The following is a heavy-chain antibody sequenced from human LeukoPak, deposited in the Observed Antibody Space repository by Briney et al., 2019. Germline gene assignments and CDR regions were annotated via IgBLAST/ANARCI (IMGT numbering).Heavy chain of an antibody. CDR2: IRKATEGGVT. CDR1: GFTFSNVW. CDR3: ASDMWRSQCTCPDY. Sequence: GGSLRLSCAASGFTFSNVWMGWFRQAPGKGLEWVGGIRKATEGGVTDYAAPVQGRFSISRDDSSNTLYLQMSSLQTEDTAVDFCASDMWRSQCTCPDYWVQGTLATVSS. V-gene: IGHV3-15*01. D-gene: IGHD3-16*01. J-gene: IGHJ4*02.